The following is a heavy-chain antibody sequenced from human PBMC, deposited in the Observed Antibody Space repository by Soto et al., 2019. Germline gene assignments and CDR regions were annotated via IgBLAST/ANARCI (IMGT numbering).Heavy chain of an antibody. V-gene: IGHV1-2*04. D-gene: IGHD6-6*01. Sequence: ASVKVSCKASGYTFTGYYMHWVRQAPGQGLEWMGWINPNSGGTNYAQKFQGWVTMTRDTSISTAYMELSRLRSDDTAVYYCARDLGIAPRPPFFDYWGQGTLVTVSS. J-gene: IGHJ4*02. CDR1: GYTFTGYY. CDR3: ARDLGIAPRPPFFDY. CDR2: INPNSGGT.